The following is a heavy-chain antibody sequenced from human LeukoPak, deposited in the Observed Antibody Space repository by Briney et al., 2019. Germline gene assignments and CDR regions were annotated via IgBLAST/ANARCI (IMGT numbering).Heavy chain of an antibody. CDR1: GGSISSYY. Sequence: SETLSLTCTVSGGSISSYYWSWIRQPPGKGLEWIGYIYYTGNTNYNPSLKSRVTISLDTSKNQFSLRLSSVTAADTAVYYCVRVGSSGYYYFDWGQGALVTVSS. J-gene: IGHJ4*02. CDR2: IYYTGNT. CDR3: VRVGSSGYYYFD. V-gene: IGHV4-59*13. D-gene: IGHD3-22*01.